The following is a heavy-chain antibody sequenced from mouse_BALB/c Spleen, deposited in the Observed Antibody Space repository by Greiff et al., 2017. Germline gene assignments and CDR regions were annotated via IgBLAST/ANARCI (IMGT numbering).Heavy chain of an antibody. CDR2: ISSGSSTI. Sequence: DVKLVESGGGLVQPGGSRKLSCAASGFTFSSFGMHWVRQAPEKGLEWVAYISSGSSTIYYADTVKGRFTISRDNPKNTLFLQMTSLRSEDTAMYYCATWFAYWGQGTLVTVSA. CDR1: GFTFSSFG. J-gene: IGHJ3*01. CDR3: ATWFAY. V-gene: IGHV5-17*02.